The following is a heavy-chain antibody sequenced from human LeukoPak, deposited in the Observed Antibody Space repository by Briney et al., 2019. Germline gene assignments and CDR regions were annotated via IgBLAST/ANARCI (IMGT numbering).Heavy chain of an antibody. Sequence: GASVKVSCKVSGYTLTELSMHWVRQAPGKGLEWMGGFDPEDGETIYAQKFQGRVTMTEDTSTDTAYMELSSLRSEDTAVYYCATLSHSGSSWDYYFDYWGQGTLVTVSS. V-gene: IGHV1-24*01. J-gene: IGHJ4*02. CDR1: GYTLTELS. D-gene: IGHD6-6*01. CDR2: FDPEDGET. CDR3: ATLSHSGSSWDYYFDY.